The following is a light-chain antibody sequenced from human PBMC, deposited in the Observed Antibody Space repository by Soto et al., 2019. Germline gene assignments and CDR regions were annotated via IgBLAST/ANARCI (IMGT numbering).Light chain of an antibody. Sequence: DIQMTQSPSSLSASVGDRVTITCRASENVNIYLNWYQQKSGKAPNLLVYGASNLHSGVPSRFSGSGSGTAFTLTISSLQPEDSATYYCQQSHSTPRTFGQGTKVEIK. CDR1: ENVNIY. J-gene: IGKJ1*01. CDR2: GAS. CDR3: QQSHSTPRT. V-gene: IGKV1-39*01.